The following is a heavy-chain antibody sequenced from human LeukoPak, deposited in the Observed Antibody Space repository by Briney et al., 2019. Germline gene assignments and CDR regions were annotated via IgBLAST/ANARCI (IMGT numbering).Heavy chain of an antibody. CDR3: SGYNWFDP. CDR2: ITSSSTYT. CDR1: GFTFSDYT. V-gene: IGHV3-21*01. Sequence: PGGSLRLSCAAAGFTFSDYTMNWIRQAPGKGLEWVSSITSSSTYTYYADSVKGRFTISRDDAENSLYLQMNSLRAEDTAVYYCSGYNWFDPWGQGTLVTVSS. J-gene: IGHJ5*02.